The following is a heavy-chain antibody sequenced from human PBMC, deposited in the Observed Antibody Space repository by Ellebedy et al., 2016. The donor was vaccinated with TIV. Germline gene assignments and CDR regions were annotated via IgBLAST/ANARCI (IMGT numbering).Heavy chain of an antibody. D-gene: IGHD3-22*01. CDR2: INRDGSAK. CDR1: GFTFSDYW. J-gene: IGHJ4*02. Sequence: GESLKISCAASGFTFSDYWMSWVRQAPGKGLQWVANINRDGSAKHYLESLKGRFTISRDNAKNSLNLQLNSLRVEDGAVYYCVKGGYDRSGYYAPPVECWGQGTLVTVSS. V-gene: IGHV3-7*03. CDR3: VKGGYDRSGYYAPPVEC.